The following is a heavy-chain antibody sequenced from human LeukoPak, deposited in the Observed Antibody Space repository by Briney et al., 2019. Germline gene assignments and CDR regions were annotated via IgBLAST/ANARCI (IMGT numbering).Heavy chain of an antibody. D-gene: IGHD2-8*01. CDR3: ASLNCNNGVCYNLDY. CDR1: GYTFTGYY. Sequence: ASLKVSCKASGYTFTGYYIHWVRQAPGQGLEWMGWINPNSGGTNYAQKFQGRVTMTSDTSINTAYMELSRLRSDDTAMYYCASLNCNNGVCYNLDYWGQGTLVTVSS. CDR2: INPNSGGT. V-gene: IGHV1-2*02. J-gene: IGHJ4*02.